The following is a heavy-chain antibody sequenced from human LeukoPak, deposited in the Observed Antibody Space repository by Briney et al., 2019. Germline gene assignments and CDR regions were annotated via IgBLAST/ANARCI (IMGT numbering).Heavy chain of an antibody. V-gene: IGHV3-23*01. CDR2: ISGSGGST. CDR1: GFTFSSYA. D-gene: IGHD1-7*01. Sequence: GGSLRLSCAASGFTFSSYAMSWVRQAPGKGLEWVSGISGSGGSTYYADSVKGRFTISRDNSKNTLYLRMNSLRAEDTAVYYCAKDLNYSFDYWGQGTLVTVSS. J-gene: IGHJ4*02. CDR3: AKDLNYSFDY.